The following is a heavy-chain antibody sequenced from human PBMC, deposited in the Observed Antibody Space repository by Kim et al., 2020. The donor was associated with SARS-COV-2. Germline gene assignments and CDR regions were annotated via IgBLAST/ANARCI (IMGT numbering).Heavy chain of an antibody. CDR3: ARRSLAVAGLFDY. V-gene: IGHV4-39*01. J-gene: IGHJ4*02. CDR2: IYYSGST. D-gene: IGHD6-19*01. Sequence: SETLSLTCTVSGGSISSSSYYWGWIRQPPGKGLEWIGCIYYSGSTYYNPSLKSRVTISVDTSKNQFSLKLSSVTAADTAVYYCARRSLAVAGLFDYWGQGTLVTGSS. CDR1: GGSISSSSYY.